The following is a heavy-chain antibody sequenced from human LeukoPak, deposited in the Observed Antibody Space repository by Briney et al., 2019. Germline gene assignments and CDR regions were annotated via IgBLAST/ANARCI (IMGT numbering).Heavy chain of an antibody. CDR3: ASSLYLPPYFDN. V-gene: IGHV4-59*01. CDR2: IYYTGPT. J-gene: IGHJ4*02. CDR1: GGSITTYY. Sequence: SETLSLTFTVSGGSITTYYWSWLRQPPGKGLEWIGLIYYTGPTNYNPSLKSRVTISVDTSKNQFSLKLGSVTAADTAVYYCASSLYLPPYFDNWGQGTLVSVSS. D-gene: IGHD3-16*02.